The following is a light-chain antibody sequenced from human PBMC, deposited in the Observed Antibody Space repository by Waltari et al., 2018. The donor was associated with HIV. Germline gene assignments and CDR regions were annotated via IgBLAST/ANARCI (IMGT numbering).Light chain of an antibody. CDR1: STDVPTYNY. Sequence: QSALTQPPSASGSPGQSVTISCTGTSTDVPTYNYVSWYQQHPGETPKILIYEVNKRPSGVPDRFSGSKSGNTASLTVSGLQADDAADYYCTSYEGKNNLVFGGGTKLTVL. V-gene: IGLV2-8*01. CDR2: EVN. CDR3: TSYEGKNNLV. J-gene: IGLJ2*01.